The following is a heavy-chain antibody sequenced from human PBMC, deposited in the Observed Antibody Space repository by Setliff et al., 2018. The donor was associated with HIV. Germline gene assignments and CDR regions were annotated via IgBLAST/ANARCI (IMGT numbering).Heavy chain of an antibody. Sequence: GSLRLSCAASGFTFSSYAMGWVRQAPGKGLEWIGEINHTGNTQYNPSLKSRVTMSEETSKNQFSLRLSSVTAADTAVYYCARGGGPDTNFDSWGRGTLVTVSS. J-gene: IGHJ4*02. CDR1: GFTFSSYA. CDR2: INHTGNT. V-gene: IGHV4-34*01. CDR3: ARGGGPDTNFDS.